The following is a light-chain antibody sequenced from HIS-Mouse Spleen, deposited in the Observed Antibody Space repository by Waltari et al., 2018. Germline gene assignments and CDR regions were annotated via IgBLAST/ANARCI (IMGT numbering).Light chain of an antibody. Sequence: SYELTQPPSVSVSPGQTARITCSGDALPKKYAYWYQQKSGQAPVLVIYEDSNRPSGIHGRFSGSSSGTMATLTISGSQVEDEADYYCYSTDSSGNHRVFGGGTKLTVL. J-gene: IGLJ2*01. V-gene: IGLV3-10*01. CDR1: ALPKKY. CDR2: EDS. CDR3: YSTDSSGNHRV.